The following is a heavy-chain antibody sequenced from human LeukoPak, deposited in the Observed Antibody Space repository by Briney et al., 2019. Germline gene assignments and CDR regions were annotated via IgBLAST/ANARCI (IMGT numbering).Heavy chain of an antibody. Sequence: SETLSLTCAVYGGSFSGYYWSWVRQPPGKGLEWIGEINHSGSTNYNPSLKSRVTISVDTSKNQFSLKLSSVTAADTAVYYCARGQYCSGGSCYLIYYFDYWGQGTLLTVSS. CDR1: GGSFSGYY. CDR2: INHSGST. CDR3: ARGQYCSGGSCYLIYYFDY. D-gene: IGHD2-15*01. J-gene: IGHJ4*02. V-gene: IGHV4-34*01.